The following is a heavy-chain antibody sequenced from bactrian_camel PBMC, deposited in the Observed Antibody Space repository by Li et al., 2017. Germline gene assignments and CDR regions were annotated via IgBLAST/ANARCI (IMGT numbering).Heavy chain of an antibody. J-gene: IGHJ4*01. D-gene: IGHD5*01. Sequence: HVQLVESGGGSVQVGGSLRLSCVVSEYRYSTYCMGWFRQVPGNEREPLTSIDSDGRTSVADSVKGRFTISQDATKDTVHLQMSKLKPEDTGIYYCASDPCTRFGLGPLPDHVAYAFAGQGTQVTVS. CDR2: IDSDGRT. CDR1: EYRYSTYC. V-gene: IGHV3S53*01.